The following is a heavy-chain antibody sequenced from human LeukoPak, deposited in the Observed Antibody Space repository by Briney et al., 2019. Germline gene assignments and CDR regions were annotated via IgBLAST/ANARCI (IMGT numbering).Heavy chain of an antibody. CDR3: ARAWIVPAAIKWFDP. Sequence: ASVKVSCKASGYTFTGYYMHWVRQAPGQGLEWMGWINPNSGGTNYAQKFQGRVTMTRDTSISTAYMELRRLRSDDTAVYYCARAWIVPAAIKWFDPWGQGTLVTVSS. J-gene: IGHJ5*02. D-gene: IGHD2-2*01. CDR1: GYTFTGYY. CDR2: INPNSGGT. V-gene: IGHV1-2*02.